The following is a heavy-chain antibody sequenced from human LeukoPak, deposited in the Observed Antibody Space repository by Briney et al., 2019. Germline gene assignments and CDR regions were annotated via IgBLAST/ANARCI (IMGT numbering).Heavy chain of an antibody. CDR1: GFTFSNYG. D-gene: IGHD1-26*01. V-gene: IGHV3-23*01. J-gene: IGHJ4*02. CDR2: LSGSGGST. Sequence: GGTLRLSCAASGFTFSNYGMSWVRQAPGKGLEWVSTLSGSGGSTYYADSVKGRFTISRDNSKNTLYLQMNTLRAEDTAVYYCARSSGNYDFDYWGQGILVTVSS. CDR3: ARSSGNYDFDY.